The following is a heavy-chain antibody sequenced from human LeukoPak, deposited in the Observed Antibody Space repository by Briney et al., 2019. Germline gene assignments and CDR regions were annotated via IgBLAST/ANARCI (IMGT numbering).Heavy chain of an antibody. J-gene: IGHJ4*02. CDR2: IYPGDSDT. CDR1: GXNFTNYW. CDR3: ARRIVPDCSGGTCSSGVGY. D-gene: IGHD2-15*01. Sequence: GESLKISCKGSGXNFTNYWIAWVRQMPGKGLGWMGIIYPGDSDTRYSPSFQGQVTISADKSISTAYMQWSSLKASDTAMYYCARRIVPDCSGGTCSSGVGYWGQGTLVTVSS. V-gene: IGHV5-51*01.